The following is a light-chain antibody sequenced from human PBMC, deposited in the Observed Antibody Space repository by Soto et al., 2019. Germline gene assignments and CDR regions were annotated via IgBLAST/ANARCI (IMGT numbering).Light chain of an antibody. CDR1: QSISSW. J-gene: IGKJ1*01. CDR3: QQYNSYWT. CDR2: KAS. V-gene: IGKV1-5*03. Sequence: DIQMTQSPSTLSASVGDRVTITCRTSQSISSWLAWYQQKPGKAPKLLIYKASTLKSGVPSRFSGSGSGTEITLTISSLQPDEFATYYCQQYNSYWTFGQGTKVEIK.